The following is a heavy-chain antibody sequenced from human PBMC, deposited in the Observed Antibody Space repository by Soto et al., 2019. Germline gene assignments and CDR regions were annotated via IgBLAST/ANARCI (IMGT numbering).Heavy chain of an antibody. CDR2: IPKSGDST. CDR3: ARGYYDSSGYYSYYGMDV. Sequence: GGSLRLSCAASGFTFSSSAMNWVRQAPGKGLEWVSGIPKSGDSTYYADSVKGRFTISRDNSKNTLYLQMNSLRAEDTAVYYCARGYYDSSGYYSYYGMDVWGQGTTVTVSS. CDR1: GFTFSSSA. J-gene: IGHJ6*02. V-gene: IGHV3-23*01. D-gene: IGHD3-22*01.